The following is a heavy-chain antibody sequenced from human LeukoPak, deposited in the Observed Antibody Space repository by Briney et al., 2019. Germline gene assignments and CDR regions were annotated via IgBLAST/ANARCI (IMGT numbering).Heavy chain of an antibody. CDR1: GGSISGGSYY. Sequence: SETLSLTCTVSGGSISGGSYYWSWIRQPAGKGLEWIGRIYTSGSTNYNPSLKSRVTISVDTSKNQFSLKLSSVTAADTAVYYCARGGNGWWELPHFAFDPWGQGTLVTVSS. CDR2: IYTSGST. CDR3: ARGGNGWWELPHFAFDP. D-gene: IGHD1-26*01. V-gene: IGHV4-61*02. J-gene: IGHJ5*02.